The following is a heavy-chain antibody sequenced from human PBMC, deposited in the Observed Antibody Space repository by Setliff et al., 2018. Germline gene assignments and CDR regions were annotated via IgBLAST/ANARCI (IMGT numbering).Heavy chain of an antibody. CDR2: IYSSGSI. V-gene: IGHV4-59*12. CDR3: ARGFDVCGGGACYTDGPYYFDY. D-gene: IGHD2-21*02. CDR1: GGSISGYY. Sequence: SETLSLTCNVSGGSISGYYWSWIRQPPGKGLEWIGNIYSSGSIKYNPSLKSRVTISVDTSKNQFSLKLSSVAAADTAVYYCARGFDVCGGGACYTDGPYYFDYWGLGTLVTV. J-gene: IGHJ4*02.